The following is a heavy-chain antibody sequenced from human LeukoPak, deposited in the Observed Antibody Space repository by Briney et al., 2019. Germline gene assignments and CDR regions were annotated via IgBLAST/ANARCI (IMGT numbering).Heavy chain of an antibody. CDR2: INSDGSST. J-gene: IGHJ6*03. Sequence: GGSLRLSCAASGFTFSSYWMHWVRQAPGKGLVWVSRINSDGSSTSYADSVKGRFTISRDNAENTLYLQMNSLRAEDTAVYYCARAGIPIYYYYMDVWGKGTTVTISS. D-gene: IGHD3-10*01. CDR3: ARAGIPIYYYYMDV. CDR1: GFTFSSYW. V-gene: IGHV3-74*01.